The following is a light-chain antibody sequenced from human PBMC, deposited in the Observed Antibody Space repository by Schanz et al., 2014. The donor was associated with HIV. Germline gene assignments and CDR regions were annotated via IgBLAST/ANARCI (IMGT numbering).Light chain of an antibody. Sequence: EIVLTQSPATLSLSPGERATLSCRASQSVSSYLAWYQQKRDQPPRLVIYATSTRAAGIPDRFSGTGSGTDFTLTISSLEPEDVAVYYCHQFGRLPWTFGQGTKVEIK. CDR3: HQFGRLPWT. J-gene: IGKJ1*01. CDR2: ATS. V-gene: IGKV3-20*01. CDR1: QSVSSY.